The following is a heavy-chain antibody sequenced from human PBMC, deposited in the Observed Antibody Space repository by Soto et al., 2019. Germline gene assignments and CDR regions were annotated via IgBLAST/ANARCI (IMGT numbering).Heavy chain of an antibody. V-gene: IGHV3-11*01. Sequence: QVQLVESGGGLVKPGVSLRLSCAASAFIISDYYMSWIRQAPGKGLEWVSYLSGRGTTIYYADSLKGRFIISRDNAKNSLYLQMSRLRAETTAVYYCERVGCSGGSCPLDYCGQGTMETVSS. CDR3: ERVGCSGGSCPLDY. D-gene: IGHD2-15*01. CDR1: AFIISDYY. CDR2: LSGRGTTI. J-gene: IGHJ4*02.